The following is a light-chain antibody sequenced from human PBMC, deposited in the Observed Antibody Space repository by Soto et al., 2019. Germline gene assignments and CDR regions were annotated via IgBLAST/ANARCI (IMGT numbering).Light chain of an antibody. Sequence: QSALTQPASVSGSPGQSITISCAGTSADIGAFNYVSWYQQYPGKAPKLIIYEVNERPSGVPDRFSGSKSGNTASLTVSGLQTADEADYYCSSYAGSNWYVFGTGTKVTVL. V-gene: IGLV2-8*01. CDR1: SADIGAFNY. CDR2: EVN. CDR3: SSYAGSNWYV. J-gene: IGLJ1*01.